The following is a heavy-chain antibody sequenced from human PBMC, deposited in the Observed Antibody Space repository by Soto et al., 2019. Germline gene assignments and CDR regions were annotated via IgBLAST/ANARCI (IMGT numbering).Heavy chain of an antibody. CDR1: GFTVSSNY. J-gene: IGHJ1*01. CDR3: ARGRYDYVWGSYRAEYFQH. CDR2: IYSGGST. D-gene: IGHD3-16*02. Sequence: GGSLRLSCAASGFTVSSNYMSWVRQAPGKGLEWVSVIYSGGSTYYADSVKGRFTISRDNSKNTLYLQMNSLRAEDTAVYYCARGRYDYVWGSYRAEYFQHWGQGTLVTVSS. V-gene: IGHV3-66*01.